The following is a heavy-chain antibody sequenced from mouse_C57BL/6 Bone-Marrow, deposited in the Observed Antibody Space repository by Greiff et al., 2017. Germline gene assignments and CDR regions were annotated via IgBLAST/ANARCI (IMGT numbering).Heavy chain of an antibody. CDR1: GYTFTSYW. J-gene: IGHJ1*03. D-gene: IGHD2-12*01. CDR3: AREELRLLWYFDV. Sequence: QVQLQQPGAELVKPGASVKLSCKASGYTFTSYWMQWVKQRPGQGLEWIGEIDPSDSYTNYNQKFKGTATLTVDTSSSTAYMQLSSLTSEDSAVYYCAREELRLLWYFDVWGTGTTVTVSS. CDR2: IDPSDSYT. V-gene: IGHV1-50*01.